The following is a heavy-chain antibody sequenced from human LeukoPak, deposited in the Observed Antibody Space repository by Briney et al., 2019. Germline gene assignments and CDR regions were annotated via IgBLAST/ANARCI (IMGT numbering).Heavy chain of an antibody. V-gene: IGHV4-34*01. CDR1: GGSFSGYY. CDR2: INHSGST. D-gene: IGHD3-16*01. Sequence: SETLSLTCAVYGGSFSGYYWSWIRQPPGEGLEWIGEINHSGSTNYNPSLKSRVTISVDTSKNQFSLKLSSVTAADTAVYYCAGGIYRPHRFGYGGQGPLVPVPS. J-gene: IGHJ4*02. CDR3: AGGIYRPHRFGY.